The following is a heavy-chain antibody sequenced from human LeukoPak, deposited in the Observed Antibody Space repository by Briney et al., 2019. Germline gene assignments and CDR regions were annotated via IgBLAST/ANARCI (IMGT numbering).Heavy chain of an antibody. D-gene: IGHD3-9*01. J-gene: IGHJ4*02. CDR1: GFTFSRYA. V-gene: IGHV3-64*04. CDR2: ISSNGGST. CDR3: ASSYYDILTAHSH. Sequence: GGSLRLSCSASGFTFSRYAIHWVRQAPGKGLEYVSAISSNGGSTYYADSVKGRFTISRDNSKNMLYLQMNSLRAEDAAVYYCASSYYDILTAHSHWGQGILVTVSS.